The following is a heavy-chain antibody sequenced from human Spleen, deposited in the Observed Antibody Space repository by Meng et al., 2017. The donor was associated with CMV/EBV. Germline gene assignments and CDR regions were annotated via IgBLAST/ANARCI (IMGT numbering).Heavy chain of an antibody. CDR1: GFTFNNYW. V-gene: IGHV3-74*01. CDR2: INSDGSTT. D-gene: IGHD3-22*01. Sequence: GGSLRLSCAASGFTFNNYWMHWVRQAPGKGLVWVSHINSDGSTTRYADSVKGRFTISRGNAKNTLYLQMNSLRAEDTAVYYCARGPSSGYYYSLGYWGQGTLVTVSS. J-gene: IGHJ4*02. CDR3: ARGPSSGYYYSLGY.